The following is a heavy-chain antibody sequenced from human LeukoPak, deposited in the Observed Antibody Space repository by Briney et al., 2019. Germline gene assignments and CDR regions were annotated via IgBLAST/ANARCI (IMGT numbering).Heavy chain of an antibody. CDR1: GGAFSSYA. Sequence: SVKVSCKASGGAFSSYAISWVRQAPGRGLEWMGRIIPILGIANYAQKFQGRVTITADKSTSTAYMELSSLRSEDTAVYYCARGGTDYDFWSGYSYHYFDYWGQGTLVTVSS. J-gene: IGHJ4*02. CDR2: IIPILGIA. V-gene: IGHV1-69*04. D-gene: IGHD3-3*01. CDR3: ARGGTDYDFWSGYSYHYFDY.